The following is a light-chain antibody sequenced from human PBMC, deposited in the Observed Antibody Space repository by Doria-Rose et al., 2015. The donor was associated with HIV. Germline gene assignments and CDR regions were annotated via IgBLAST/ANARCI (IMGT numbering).Light chain of an antibody. CDR1: QSFSSTY. J-gene: IGKJ1*01. CDR3: HQYGTSWT. CDR2: DGS. Sequence: LTQFPGTLSLSPGERATLSCRASQSFSSTYLAWYQLKPGQAPSLLIYDGSTRATGIPDRFSASGSGTDFTLTINRLEPEDFALYYCHQYGTSWTFGQGTKVEI. V-gene: IGKV3-20*01.